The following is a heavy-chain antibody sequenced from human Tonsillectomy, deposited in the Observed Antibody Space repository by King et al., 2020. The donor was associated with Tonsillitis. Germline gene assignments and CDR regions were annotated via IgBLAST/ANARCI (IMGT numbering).Heavy chain of an antibody. D-gene: IGHD3-22*01. CDR2: FIPIFGTP. J-gene: IGHJ4*02. CDR3: ARSPYSYDTTGYNFACHY. Sequence: QLVQSGAEVKKPGSSVKVSCKASGGTFSSYAVNWVRQAPGQGLEWMGGFIPIFGTPNYAPNFQGRVTITADESTSTTFMELGSLTSEDTAVYFCARSPYSYDTTGYNFACHYWGPGTLVTVSS. V-gene: IGHV1-69*12. CDR1: GGTFSSYA.